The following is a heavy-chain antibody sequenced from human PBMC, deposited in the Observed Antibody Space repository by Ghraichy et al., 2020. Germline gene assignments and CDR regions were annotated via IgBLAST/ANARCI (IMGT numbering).Heavy chain of an antibody. CDR1: GFTFSDAW. J-gene: IGHJ4*02. Sequence: GGSLRLSCAASGFTFSDAWMTWVRQAPGKGLEWVGRIKSKTDRGTTEYAAPVKGRFTISRDDSTNTLYLQMNTLKTEDTAVYYCTTRGGFGEISFDHWGQGALVTVSS. CDR2: IKSKTDRGTT. D-gene: IGHD3-10*01. CDR3: TTRGGFGEISFDH. V-gene: IGHV3-15*01.